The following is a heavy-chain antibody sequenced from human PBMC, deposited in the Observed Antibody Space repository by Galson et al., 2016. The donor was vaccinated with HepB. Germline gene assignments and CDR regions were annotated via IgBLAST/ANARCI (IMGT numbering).Heavy chain of an antibody. CDR3: VREGGYCYGDSCRYFDL. D-gene: IGHD2-15*01. Sequence: SLRLSCAASGFTFSSSSMSWVRQAPGKGLEWVSAIDGHDDSTYYADSVRGRFTISRDNSKNTLYLQMNSLRVEDTAVYYCVREGGYCYGDSCRYFDLWGRGTVVTVSS. V-gene: IGHV3-23*01. CDR1: GFTFSSSS. CDR2: IDGHDDST. J-gene: IGHJ2*01.